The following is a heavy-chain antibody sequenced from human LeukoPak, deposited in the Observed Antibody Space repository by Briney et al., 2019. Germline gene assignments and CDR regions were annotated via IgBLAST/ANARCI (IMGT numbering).Heavy chain of an antibody. CDR1: GFTFSRYD. Sequence: GGSLRLSCAAFGFTFSRYDLHWDRQAPGKGLEWVAVIANDGKDKKYADSVKGRFTISRDNSKSTLYLQMNSLRAEDTAMYYCAKDPRVGAAAYYFDSWGQGTLVTVSS. V-gene: IGHV3-30*18. CDR2: IANDGKDK. J-gene: IGHJ4*02. D-gene: IGHD2-2*01. CDR3: AKDPRVGAAAYYFDS.